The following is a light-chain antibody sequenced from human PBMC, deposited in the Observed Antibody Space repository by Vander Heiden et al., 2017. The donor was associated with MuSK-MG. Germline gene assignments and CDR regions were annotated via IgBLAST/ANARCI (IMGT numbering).Light chain of an antibody. J-gene: IGKJ3*01. Sequence: DIQLTQSPSFLSASVGDRVTITCRASQGISSYLAWYQQKPGKAPKLLIYAASTLQSGVPSRFSGSGSGTEFTLTVSSLHPEDFATYYCQHLNSYPHTFGHGTKVDIK. CDR3: QHLNSYPHT. V-gene: IGKV1-9*01. CDR2: AAS. CDR1: QGISSY.